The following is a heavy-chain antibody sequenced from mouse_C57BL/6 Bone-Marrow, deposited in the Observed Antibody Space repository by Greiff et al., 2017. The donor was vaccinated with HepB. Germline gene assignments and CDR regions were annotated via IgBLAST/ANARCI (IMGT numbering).Heavy chain of an antibody. CDR1: GYTFTSYW. Sequence: QVQLQQPGAELVKPGASVKLSCKASGYTFTSYWMHWVKQRPGRGLEWIGRIDPNSGGNKYNEKFKSKATLTVDKPSSTAYMQLSSLTSEVSAVDYCARLEAHYFDYWGQGTTLTVSS. V-gene: IGHV1-72*01. CDR3: ARLEAHYFDY. CDR2: IDPNSGGN. J-gene: IGHJ2*01.